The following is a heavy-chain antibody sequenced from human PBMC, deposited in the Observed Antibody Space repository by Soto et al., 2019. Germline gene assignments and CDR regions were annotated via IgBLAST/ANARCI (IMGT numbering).Heavy chain of an antibody. V-gene: IGHV3-23*01. D-gene: IGHD3-16*01. CDR1: GFPFSNCA. CDR2: ISGTTGHA. J-gene: IGHJ4*02. CDR3: ARAPSEYIWGSYLRYYEY. Sequence: EVQILESGGGLVQPGGSLRLSCAASGFPFSNCAMAWVRQAPGKGLEWVSAISGTTGHAFYADSVKDRFTISRDNSKNTLYLQMDSLRAEDTAVYHCARAPSEYIWGSYLRYYEYWGQGTLVTVSS.